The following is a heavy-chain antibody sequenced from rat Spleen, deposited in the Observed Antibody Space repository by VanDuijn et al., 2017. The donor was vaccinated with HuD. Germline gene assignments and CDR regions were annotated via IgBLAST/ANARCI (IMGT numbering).Heavy chain of an antibody. J-gene: IGHJ2*01. CDR1: GFTFSDYY. V-gene: IGHV5-29*01. Sequence: EVQLVESDGGLVQPGRSLKLSCAASGFTFSDYYMAWVRQAPTKGLEWVATITYDGGSTYYRGSVKGRFTISRDDAKNTLYLQMDSLRSEDTATYYCARVAGGYFDYWGQGVLVTVSS. CDR2: ITYDGGST. D-gene: IGHD1-4*01. CDR3: ARVAGGYFDY.